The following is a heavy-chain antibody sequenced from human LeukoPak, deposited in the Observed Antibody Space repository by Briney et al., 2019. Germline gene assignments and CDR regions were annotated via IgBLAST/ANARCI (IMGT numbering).Heavy chain of an antibody. D-gene: IGHD6-19*01. CDR2: IYYTGST. CDR3: ARRAAVSGTGVWFDP. J-gene: IGHJ5*02. Sequence: SETLSLTCTVSGGSISSYYWSWIRQPPAKGLERIGYIYYTGSTNYNPSLKSRVTISVDTSKNQFSLKLTSVTAADTAVYYCARRAAVSGTGVWFDPWGQGTLVTVSS. CDR1: GGSISSYY. V-gene: IGHV4-59*08.